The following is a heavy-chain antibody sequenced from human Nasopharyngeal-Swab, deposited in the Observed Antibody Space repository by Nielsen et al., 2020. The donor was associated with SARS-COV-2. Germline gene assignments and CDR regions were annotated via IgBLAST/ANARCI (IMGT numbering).Heavy chain of an antibody. CDR1: GFTFSSYD. V-gene: IGHV3-13*04. J-gene: IGHJ6*02. Sequence: GESLKISCAASGFTFSSYDMHWVRQATGKGLEWVSAIGTAGGTYYPGSVKGRFTISRENAKNSLYLQMNSLRAGDTAVYYCARAGRVAYYDFWSGYYPPYYYYGMDVWGQGTTVTVSS. D-gene: IGHD3-3*01. CDR2: IGTAGGT. CDR3: ARAGRVAYYDFWSGYYPPYYYYGMDV.